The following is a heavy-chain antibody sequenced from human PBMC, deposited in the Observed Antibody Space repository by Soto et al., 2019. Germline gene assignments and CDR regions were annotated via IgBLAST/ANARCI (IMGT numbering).Heavy chain of an antibody. CDR2: IIPFFAKH. CDR1: GGSFNTYA. CDR3: ASAPWRMMLDYGMDV. Sequence: QVQLVQSGAEVKKPGSSVKVSCKASGGSFNTYAISWVRQAPGQGLEWMGGIIPFFAKHNYAQRLPDRVRITADASTSTAYMELSSLIFDDTAVYYCASAPWRMMLDYGMDVWGQGTTVTVSS. D-gene: IGHD2-8*01. J-gene: IGHJ6*02. V-gene: IGHV1-69*12.